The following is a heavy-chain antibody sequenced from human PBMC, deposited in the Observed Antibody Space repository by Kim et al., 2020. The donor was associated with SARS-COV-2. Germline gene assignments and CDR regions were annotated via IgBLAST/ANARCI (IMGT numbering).Heavy chain of an antibody. V-gene: IGHV1-69*13. CDR3: ARGRYSGSYNYYYGMDV. J-gene: IGHJ6*02. CDR1: GGTFSSYA. CDR2: IIPIFGTA. D-gene: IGHD1-26*01. Sequence: SVKVSCKASGGTFSSYAISWVRQAPGQGLEWMGGIIPIFGTANYAQKFQGRVTITADESTSTAYMELSSLRSEDTAVYYCARGRYSGSYNYYYGMDVWGQGTTVTVSS.